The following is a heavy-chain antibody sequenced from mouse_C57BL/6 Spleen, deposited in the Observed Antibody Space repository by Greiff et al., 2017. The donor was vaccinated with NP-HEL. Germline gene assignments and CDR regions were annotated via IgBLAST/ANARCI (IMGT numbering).Heavy chain of an antibody. CDR1: GYSFTDYN. J-gene: IGHJ2*01. CDR3: ARPLYYGSSFDY. CDR2: INPNYGTT. D-gene: IGHD1-1*01. V-gene: IGHV1-39*01. Sequence: EVKLVESGPELVKPGASVKISCKASGYSFTDYNMNWVKQSNGKSLEWIGVINPNYGTTSYNQKFKGKATLTVDQSSSTAYMQLNSLTSEDSAVYYCARPLYYGSSFDYWGQGTTLTVSS.